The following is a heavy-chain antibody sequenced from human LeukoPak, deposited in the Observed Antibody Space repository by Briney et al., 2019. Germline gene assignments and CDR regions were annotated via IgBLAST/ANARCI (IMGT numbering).Heavy chain of an antibody. CDR3: ARDLYDILTGPDY. J-gene: IGHJ4*02. CDR1: GNTFTSYY. V-gene: IGHV1-46*01. Sequence: ASVKVSCKASGNTFTSYYMHWVRQAPGQGLEWMGIINPSGGSTSYAQKFQGRVTMTRDMSTSTVYMELSSLRSEDTAVYYCARDLYDILTGPDYWGQGTLVTVSS. CDR2: INPSGGST. D-gene: IGHD3-9*01.